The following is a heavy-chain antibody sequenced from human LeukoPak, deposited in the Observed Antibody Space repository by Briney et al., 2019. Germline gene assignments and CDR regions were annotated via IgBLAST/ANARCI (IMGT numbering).Heavy chain of an antibody. Sequence: GGSLRLSCAASGFTFSSYSMNWVRQAPGKGLEWVSYISSSSSTIYYADSVKGRFTISRDNAKNSLYLQMNSLRAEDTAVYYCAREGPGWLRSGGVDAFDIWGQGTMVTVSS. CDR1: GFTFSSYS. V-gene: IGHV3-48*01. CDR3: AREGPGWLRSGGVDAFDI. J-gene: IGHJ3*02. CDR2: ISSSSSTI. D-gene: IGHD5-12*01.